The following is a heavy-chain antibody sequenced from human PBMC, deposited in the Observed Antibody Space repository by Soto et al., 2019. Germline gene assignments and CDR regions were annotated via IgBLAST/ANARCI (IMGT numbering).Heavy chain of an antibody. V-gene: IGHV1-2*02. J-gene: IGHJ4*02. D-gene: IGHD3-16*01. CDR1: GYTFTDYY. CDR2: INPYTGGT. Sequence: QVQLVQSGAEVKKPGASVKVSCKASGYTFTDYYLHWVRQAPGQGLDWLGWINPYTGGTNYAQKFQDRVTMTRDTSINTAYMHLSRLTSDDTAMYYCARDPIGGGAPYYCDYWGQGTLVTASS. CDR3: ARDPIGGGAPYYCDY.